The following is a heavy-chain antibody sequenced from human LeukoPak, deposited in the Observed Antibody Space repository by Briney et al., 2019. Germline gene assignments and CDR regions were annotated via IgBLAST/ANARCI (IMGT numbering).Heavy chain of an antibody. J-gene: IGHJ4*02. Sequence: VSYINGSSSKIYYADSAKGRFTISRDNAKNSLYLQMNSLKDDDTLVYYCVSVKAVANMGADVWGQGTLVTVPS. V-gene: IGHV3-48*02. CDR2: INGSSSKI. CDR3: VSVKAVANMGADV. D-gene: IGHD6-19*01.